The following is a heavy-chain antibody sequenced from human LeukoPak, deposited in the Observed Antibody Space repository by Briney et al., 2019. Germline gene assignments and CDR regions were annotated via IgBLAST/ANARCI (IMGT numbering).Heavy chain of an antibody. CDR1: GYTFTSYG. D-gene: IGHD3-22*01. J-gene: IGHJ4*02. V-gene: IGHV1-18*01. CDR2: ISAYNGNT. CDR3: ARDLADSSGYYSNDY. Sequence: GASVKVSCKASGYTFTSYGISWVRQAPGQGLEWMGWISAYNGNTNYAQKLQGRVTVTTDTSTSTAYMELSSLRSEDTAVYYCARDLADSSGYYSNDYWGQGTLVTVSS.